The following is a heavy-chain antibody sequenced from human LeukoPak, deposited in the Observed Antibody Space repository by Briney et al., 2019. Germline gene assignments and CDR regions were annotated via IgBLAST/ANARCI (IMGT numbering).Heavy chain of an antibody. J-gene: IGHJ4*02. CDR1: GFTFSSYG. CDR2: IRYDGSNK. D-gene: IGHD1-1*01. V-gene: IGHV3-30*02. Sequence: GGSLRLSCAASGFTFSSYGMHWVRQAPGKGLEWVAFIRYDGSNKYYADSVKGRFTISRDNSKNTLYPQMNSLRAEDTAVYYCAKDTRNWNGGYFDYWGQGTLVTVSS. CDR3: AKDTRNWNGGYFDY.